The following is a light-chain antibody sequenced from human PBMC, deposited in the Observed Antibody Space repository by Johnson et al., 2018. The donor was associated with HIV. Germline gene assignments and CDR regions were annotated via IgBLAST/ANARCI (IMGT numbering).Light chain of an antibody. CDR2: DNK. V-gene: IGLV1-51*01. J-gene: IGLJ1*01. CDR3: ATWVGSLTIVGV. Sequence: QSVLTQPPSVSAAPGQKVTISCSGSSSNIGNNYVSWYQQLPGTAPKLLIYDNKKRPSGSPDRFSGSKSGTSATLGITGLQTGDEADYYCATWVGSLTIVGVLGTGTKVTVL. CDR1: SSNIGNNY.